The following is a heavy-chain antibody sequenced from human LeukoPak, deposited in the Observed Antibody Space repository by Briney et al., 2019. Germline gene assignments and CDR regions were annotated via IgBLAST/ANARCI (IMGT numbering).Heavy chain of an antibody. CDR1: GFTVSSNY. CDR2: IYSGGST. V-gene: IGHV3-66*02. J-gene: IGHJ4*02. D-gene: IGHD6-19*01. Sequence: GGSLRLSCAASGFTVSSNYMSWVRQAPGKGLEWVSVIYSGGSTYYADSVKGRFTISRDNSKTTLYLQMNSLRAEDTAVYYCAGAHYSSGWYVGRGYYFDYWGQGTLVTVSS. CDR3: AGAHYSSGWYVGRGYYFDY.